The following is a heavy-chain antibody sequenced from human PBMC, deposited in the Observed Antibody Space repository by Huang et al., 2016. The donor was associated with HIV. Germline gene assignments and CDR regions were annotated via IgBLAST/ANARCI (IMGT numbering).Heavy chain of an antibody. Sequence: EVLLVESGGGLVQPGGSLRLSCAGSGFTFGTYGRNWVRQAPGKGLQVVSYISNSGNTLYYTDSWKGRFTISRDNAKNSLFLQMNSLRVEDTAVYFCARDRSTRADYWGQGTLVTVSS. D-gene: IGHD2-2*01. CDR3: ARDRSTRADY. CDR1: GFTFGTYG. J-gene: IGHJ4*02. V-gene: IGHV3-48*01. CDR2: ISNSGNTL.